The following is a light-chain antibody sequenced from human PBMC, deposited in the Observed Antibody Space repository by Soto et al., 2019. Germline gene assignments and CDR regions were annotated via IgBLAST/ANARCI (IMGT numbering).Light chain of an antibody. CDR3: CSYAASGSLL. CDR1: SSDVGLYNL. Sequence: QSALTQPASVAGSPGRSITISCTGTSSDVGLYNLVSWYQQHPGKAPKFMIYEVNKRSSGISFRFSGSKSGNTASLTISGLQAEDEADYYCCSYAASGSLLFGGGTKLTDL. V-gene: IGLV2-23*02. CDR2: EVN. J-gene: IGLJ2*01.